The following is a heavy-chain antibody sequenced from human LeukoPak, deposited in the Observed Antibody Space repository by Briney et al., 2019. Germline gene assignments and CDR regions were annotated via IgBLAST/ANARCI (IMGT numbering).Heavy chain of an antibody. D-gene: IGHD6-19*01. V-gene: IGHV3-53*01. CDR2: IYSGGST. CDR1: GFTVSSNY. CDR3: ARGSGWYSIDC. Sequence: GGSLRLSCAASGFTVSSNYMSWVRQAPGKGLEWVSVIYSGGSTYYADSVKGRFTISRDNFKNTLYLQMNSLRAEDTAVYYCARGSGWYSIDCWGQGTLVTVSS. J-gene: IGHJ4*02.